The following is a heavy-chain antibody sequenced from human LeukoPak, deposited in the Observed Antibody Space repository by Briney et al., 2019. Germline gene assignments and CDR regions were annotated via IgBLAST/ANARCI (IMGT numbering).Heavy chain of an antibody. D-gene: IGHD2-2*01. CDR2: INHSGST. J-gene: IGHJ4*02. CDR3: ARVYCSSTSCAFDY. CDR1: AGSFSGYY. V-gene: IGHV4-34*01. Sequence: SETLSLTCAVYAGSFSGYYWSWIRQPPGKGLEWIGEINHSGSTNYNPSLKSRVTISVDTSKNQFSLKLSSVTAADTAVYYCARVYCSSTSCAFDYWGQGTLVTVSS.